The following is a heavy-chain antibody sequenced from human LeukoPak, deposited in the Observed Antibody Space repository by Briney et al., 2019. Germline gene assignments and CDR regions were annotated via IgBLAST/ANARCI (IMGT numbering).Heavy chain of an antibody. Sequence: SETLSLTCGVYGGSFSNYYWSWIRQPPGKGLEWIGEINHSGSTNYNPSLKSRVTISVDTSKNQFSLKLSSVTDADTAAYYCARGHRSYYYYYMDVWDKGTTVTVSS. D-gene: IGHD2-15*01. CDR3: ARGHRSYYYYYMDV. V-gene: IGHV4-34*01. CDR1: GGSFSNYY. J-gene: IGHJ6*03. CDR2: INHSGST.